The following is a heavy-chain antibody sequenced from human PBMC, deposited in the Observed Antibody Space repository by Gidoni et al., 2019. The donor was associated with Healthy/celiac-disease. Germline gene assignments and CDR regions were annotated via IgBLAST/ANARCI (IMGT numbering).Heavy chain of an antibody. CDR2: ISGSGGST. D-gene: IGHD6-19*01. CDR3: AKGGRKYSSVGQGDY. V-gene: IGHV3-23*01. Sequence: EVQLLESGGGLVQPGGSLRLPCAASGFTFFSYAMSWARQAPGKGLEWVSAISGSGGSTYYADSVKGRFTISRDNSKNTLYLQMNSLRAEDTAVYYCAKGGRKYSSVGQGDYWGQGTLVTVSS. CDR1: GFTFFSYA. J-gene: IGHJ4*02.